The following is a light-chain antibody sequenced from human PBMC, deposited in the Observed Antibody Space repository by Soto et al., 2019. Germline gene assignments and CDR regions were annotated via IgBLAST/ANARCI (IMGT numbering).Light chain of an antibody. V-gene: IGLV2-14*01. CDR1: SSDVGGYNY. Sequence: QSALTQPASVSGCPGQSITISCTGTSSDVGGYNYVSWYQQHPGKAPKLVIYDVSNRPSGVSNRFSGSKSGNTASLTISGLQAEDEADYYCNSYTSSSTYVFGTGTKVTVL. CDR3: NSYTSSSTYV. CDR2: DVS. J-gene: IGLJ1*01.